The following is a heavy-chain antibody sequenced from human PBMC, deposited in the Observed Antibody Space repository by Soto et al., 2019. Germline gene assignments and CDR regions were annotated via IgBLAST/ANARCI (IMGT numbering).Heavy chain of an antibody. CDR2: ISSSSSYI. V-gene: IGHV3-21*01. CDR3: ARVILGVVGYYYYGMDV. D-gene: IGHD3-3*01. J-gene: IGHJ6*02. CDR1: GFTFSSYS. Sequence: PGGSLRLSCAASGFTFSSYSMNWVRQAPGKGLEWVSSISSSSSYIYYADSVKGRFTISRDNAKNSLYLQMNSLRAEDTAVYYCARVILGVVGYYYYGMDVWGQGTTVTVSS.